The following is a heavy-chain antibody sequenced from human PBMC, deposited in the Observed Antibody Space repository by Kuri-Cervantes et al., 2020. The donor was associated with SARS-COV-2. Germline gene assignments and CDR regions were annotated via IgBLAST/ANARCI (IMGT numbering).Heavy chain of an antibody. CDR3: ARIYSSGWYLGNGVDY. CDR2: ISYDGSNK. V-gene: IGHV3-30*04. Sequence: GESLKISCAASGFTFSSYAMHWVRQAPGKGLEGVAVISYDGSNKYYADSVKGRFTISRDNSKNTLYLQMNSLRAEDTAVYYCARIYSSGWYLGNGVDYWGQGTPVTVSS. J-gene: IGHJ4*02. D-gene: IGHD6-19*01. CDR1: GFTFSSYA.